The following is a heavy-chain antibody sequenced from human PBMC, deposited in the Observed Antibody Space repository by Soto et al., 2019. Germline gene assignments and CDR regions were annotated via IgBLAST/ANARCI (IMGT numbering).Heavy chain of an antibody. Sequence: SETLSLTCGVYGGSFSGYYWSWIRQPPGKGLEWIGEINHSGSTNYNPSLKSRVTISVDTSKNQFSLKLSSVTAADTAVYYCAATLYGDYHSGAHGDVWGKGTTVTVSS. D-gene: IGHD4-17*01. CDR3: AATLYGDYHSGAHGDV. CDR1: GGSFSGYY. CDR2: INHSGST. J-gene: IGHJ6*04. V-gene: IGHV4-34*01.